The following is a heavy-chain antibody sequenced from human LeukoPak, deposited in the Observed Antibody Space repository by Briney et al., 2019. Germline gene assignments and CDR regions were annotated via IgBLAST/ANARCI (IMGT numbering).Heavy chain of an antibody. CDR2: IYTSGST. CDR1: GGSISIYY. V-gene: IGHV4-4*07. Sequence: PSETRSLTCPVAGGSISIYYLGWLRHPAGEGRGWVGRIYTSGSTNYNPSLRSRVTMSVDTSKKQFSLKLSSVTAADTAVYYCARVAVAVLYYWGEGALGTVSS. CDR3: ARVAVAVLYY. D-gene: IGHD6-19*01. J-gene: IGHJ4*02.